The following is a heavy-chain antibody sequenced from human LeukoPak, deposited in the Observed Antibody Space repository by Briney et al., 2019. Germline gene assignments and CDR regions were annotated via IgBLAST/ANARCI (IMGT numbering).Heavy chain of an antibody. CDR2: IYYSGST. CDR3: ARRTENWNYFDY. J-gene: IGHJ4*02. CDR1: GGSISSGDYY. D-gene: IGHD1-1*01. V-gene: IGHV4-30-4*01. Sequence: SETLSLTCTVSGGSISSGDYYWSWIRQPPGKGLEWIGYIYYSGSTYYNPSLKSRVTISVDTSKNQYSLKLSSVTAADTAVYYCARRTENWNYFDYWGPGTLVTVSS.